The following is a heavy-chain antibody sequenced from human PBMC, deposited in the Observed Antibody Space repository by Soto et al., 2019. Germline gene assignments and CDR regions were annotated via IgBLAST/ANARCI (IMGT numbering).Heavy chain of an antibody. D-gene: IGHD3-10*01. CDR3: AKDHYVSRSGSVSPYYFDY. Sequence: GGSLRLSCAVSGFTFPNFSMHWVRQAPGKGLEWVALISSDGNRRYYADSVKGRFTVSRDNSKNTLYLQMYGLTTEDTAVFYCAKDHYVSRSGSVSPYYFDYWGQGTLVTVSS. CDR2: ISSDGNRR. CDR1: GFTFPNFS. J-gene: IGHJ4*02. V-gene: IGHV3-30*18.